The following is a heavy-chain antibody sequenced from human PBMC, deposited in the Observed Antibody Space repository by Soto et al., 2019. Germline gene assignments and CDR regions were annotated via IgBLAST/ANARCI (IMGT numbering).Heavy chain of an antibody. V-gene: IGHV3-48*01. CDR1: GFTFSSYS. D-gene: IGHD2-15*01. CDR3: ARDGYCSGGSCYSVPVFDY. J-gene: IGHJ4*02. Sequence: PGGSLRLSCAASGFTFSSYSMNWVRQAPGKGLEWVSYISSSSSTIYCADSVKGRFTISRDNSKNTLYLQMNSLRAEDTAVYYCARDGYCSGGSCYSVPVFDYWGQGTLVTVSS. CDR2: ISSSSSTI.